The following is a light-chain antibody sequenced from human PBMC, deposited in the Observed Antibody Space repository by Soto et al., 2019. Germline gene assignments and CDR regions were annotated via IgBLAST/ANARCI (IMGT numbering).Light chain of an antibody. CDR2: GAS. J-gene: IGKJ1*01. V-gene: IGKV3-15*01. Sequence: EIVMTQSPATLSVSPGERATLSCRASQSVTWNLAWYQLRLGQAPRLLIYGASTRATGIPARFSGSGSGTEFTLTISSLQSEDFAVYYCQQYNNWPETFGQGTKVEIK. CDR1: QSVTWN. CDR3: QQYNNWPET.